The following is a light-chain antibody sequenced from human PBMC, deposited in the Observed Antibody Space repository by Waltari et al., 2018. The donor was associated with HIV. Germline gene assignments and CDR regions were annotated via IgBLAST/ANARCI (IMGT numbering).Light chain of an antibody. CDR2: QDN. J-gene: IGLJ1*01. V-gene: IGLV3-1*01. CDR1: KLGDNY. Sequence: SYELSQIPSVSVSPGQTASIPCSGDKLGDNYVSWYHQKPGQSPVVVMYQDNERPSGIPERFSGSNSGNTATLTSSGAQAMDEAEYYCQAWDSSAVYVFGTGTKVTVL. CDR3: QAWDSSAVYV.